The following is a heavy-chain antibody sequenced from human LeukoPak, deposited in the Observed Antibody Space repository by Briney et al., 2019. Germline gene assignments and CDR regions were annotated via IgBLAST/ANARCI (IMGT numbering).Heavy chain of an antibody. J-gene: IGHJ6*03. Sequence: GASVKVSCKASGYTFTSYGISWVRQAPGQGLEWMGWISAYNGNTNYAQELQGRVTMTTDTSTSTAYMELRSLRSDDTAVYYCARNIAAAGTYYYYYMDVWGKGTTVTVSS. CDR2: ISAYNGNT. CDR3: ARNIAAAGTYYYYYMDV. CDR1: GYTFTSYG. V-gene: IGHV1-18*01. D-gene: IGHD6-13*01.